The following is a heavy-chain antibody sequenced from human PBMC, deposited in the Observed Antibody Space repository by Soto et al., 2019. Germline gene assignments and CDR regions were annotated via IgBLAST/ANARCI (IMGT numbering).Heavy chain of an antibody. D-gene: IGHD2-21*02. CDR1: GFTFSSYG. CDR3: AKGIGGVVVTAY. CDR2: ISYDGSNK. J-gene: IGHJ4*02. V-gene: IGHV3-30*18. Sequence: QVQLVESGGGVVQPGRSLRLSCAASGFTFSSYGMHWVRQAPGKGLEWVAVISYDGSNKYYADSVKGRFTISRDNSKSALYLQMNSLRAEDTAVYYCAKGIGGVVVTAYWGQGTLVTVSS.